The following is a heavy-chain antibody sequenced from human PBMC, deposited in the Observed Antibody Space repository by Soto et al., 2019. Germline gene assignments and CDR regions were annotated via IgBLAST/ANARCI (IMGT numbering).Heavy chain of an antibody. J-gene: IGHJ6*02. CDR3: ARIDCTGGSCRPYAYYDMDV. CDR1: GFTFNTYG. CDR2: IWYDGSIK. D-gene: IGHD2-15*01. Sequence: GGSLRLSCAASGFTFNTYGMHWVRQAPGRGLEWVAVIWYDGSIKYYADSVKGRFTISRDNSKNALYLQMNSLRAEDTAVYYCARIDCTGGSCRPYAYYDMDVWGQGTTVTVSS. V-gene: IGHV3-33*01.